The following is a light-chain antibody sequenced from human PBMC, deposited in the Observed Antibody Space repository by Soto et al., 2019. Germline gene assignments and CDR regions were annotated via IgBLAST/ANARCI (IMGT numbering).Light chain of an antibody. CDR3: CSYAGSRIPLYV. CDR2: EVN. Sequence: QSSLTQPASVSGSPGQSITISCTGSSSDVGDYNYVSWYQQHPGKAPKLMIYEVNNRPSGVSDRFSGSKSGNTASLTISGLQAEDEADYYCCSYAGSRIPLYVFGTGTKVTVL. J-gene: IGLJ1*01. V-gene: IGLV2-14*01. CDR1: SSDVGDYNY.